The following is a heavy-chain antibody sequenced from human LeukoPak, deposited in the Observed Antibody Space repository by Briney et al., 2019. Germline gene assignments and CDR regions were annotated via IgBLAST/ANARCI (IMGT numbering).Heavy chain of an antibody. CDR2: INHSGST. Sequence: SETLSLTCAVYGGSFSGYYWSWIRQPPGKGLEWIGEINHSGSTNYNPSLKSRVTISVDTSKNQFSLKLSSVTAVDTAVYYCARERSGSEIFARSFDIWGQGTMVTVSS. CDR3: ARERSGSEIFARSFDI. J-gene: IGHJ3*02. D-gene: IGHD3-3*01. V-gene: IGHV4-34*01. CDR1: GGSFSGYY.